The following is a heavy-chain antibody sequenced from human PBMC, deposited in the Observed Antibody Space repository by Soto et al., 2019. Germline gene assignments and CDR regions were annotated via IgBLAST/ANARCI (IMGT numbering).Heavy chain of an antibody. V-gene: IGHV1-69*08. Sequence: QVQLVQSGAEVKKPGSSVKVSCKASGGTFSSYTISWVRQAPGQGLEWMGRIIPILGIANYAQKFQGRVTITADKSTSTAYMELSSLRSENTAVYYCARDSYSSSWYYFDYWGQGTLVTVSS. J-gene: IGHJ4*02. CDR1: GGTFSSYT. CDR3: ARDSYSSSWYYFDY. CDR2: IIPILGIA. D-gene: IGHD6-13*01.